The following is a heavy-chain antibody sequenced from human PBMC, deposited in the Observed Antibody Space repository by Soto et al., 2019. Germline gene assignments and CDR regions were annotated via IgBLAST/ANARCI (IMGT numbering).Heavy chain of an antibody. Sequence: GASVKVSCKASGYTFTSYAMHWVRQAPGQRLGWMGWINAGNGDTKYSQKFQGRVTITRDTSASTAYMELSSLRSEDTAVYYCAREYEGIPVALVDIPGYWGQGTLVTVYS. CDR1: GYTFTSYA. V-gene: IGHV1-3*01. D-gene: IGHD6-19*01. J-gene: IGHJ4*02. CDR2: INAGNGDT. CDR3: AREYEGIPVALVDIPGY.